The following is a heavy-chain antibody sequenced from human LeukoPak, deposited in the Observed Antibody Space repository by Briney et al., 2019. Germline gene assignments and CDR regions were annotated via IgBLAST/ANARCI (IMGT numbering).Heavy chain of an antibody. Sequence: SETLSLTCTVSGGSISSYYWSWIRQPPGKGPEWIGYIYYSGSTNYNPSLKSRVTISVDTSKNQFSLKLSSVTAADTAVYYCARGVVVIGWFDPWGQGTLVTVSS. CDR1: GGSISSYY. J-gene: IGHJ5*02. V-gene: IGHV4-59*01. D-gene: IGHD3-22*01. CDR2: IYYSGST. CDR3: ARGVVVIGWFDP.